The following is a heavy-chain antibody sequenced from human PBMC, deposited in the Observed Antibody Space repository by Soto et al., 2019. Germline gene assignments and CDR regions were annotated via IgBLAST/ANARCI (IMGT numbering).Heavy chain of an antibody. CDR3: ARAARGYGDFDY. D-gene: IGHD4-17*01. Sequence: QVQLQESGPGLVKPSQTLSLTCTVSGGYISSGGYYWSWIRQHPGKGLEWIGYIYYSGTAYYNPSLKSRLTLSGDRSNNLFSLKLTSVTAADTAVYYCARAARGYGDFDYCGQGTLV. CDR2: IYYSGTA. J-gene: IGHJ4*02. CDR1: GGYISSGGYY. V-gene: IGHV4-31*03.